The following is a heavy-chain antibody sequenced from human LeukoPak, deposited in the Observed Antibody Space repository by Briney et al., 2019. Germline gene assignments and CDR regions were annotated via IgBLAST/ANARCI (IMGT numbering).Heavy chain of an antibody. Sequence: GGSLGLSCAASGFTFSSYSMNWVRQAPGKGLEWVSSISSSSSYIYYADSVKGRFTISRDNAKNSLYLQMNSLRAEDTAVYYCARDRDDSSGYHAFDIWGQGTMVTVSS. CDR2: ISSSSSYI. CDR1: GFTFSSYS. V-gene: IGHV3-21*01. CDR3: ARDRDDSSGYHAFDI. D-gene: IGHD3-22*01. J-gene: IGHJ3*02.